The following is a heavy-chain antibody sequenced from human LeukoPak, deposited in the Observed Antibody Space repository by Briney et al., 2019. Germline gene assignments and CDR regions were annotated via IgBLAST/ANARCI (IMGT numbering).Heavy chain of an antibody. Sequence: EASVKVSCKASGGTFSSYAISWVRQAPGQGLEWMGRIIPIFGTANYAQKFQGRVTITTDESTSTAYMELSSLRSEDTAVYYCARGRLSQYYDSSGYYYDLADWGQGTLVTVSS. CDR2: IIPIFGTA. J-gene: IGHJ4*02. V-gene: IGHV1-69*05. D-gene: IGHD3-22*01. CDR3: ARGRLSQYYDSSGYYYDLAD. CDR1: GGTFSSYA.